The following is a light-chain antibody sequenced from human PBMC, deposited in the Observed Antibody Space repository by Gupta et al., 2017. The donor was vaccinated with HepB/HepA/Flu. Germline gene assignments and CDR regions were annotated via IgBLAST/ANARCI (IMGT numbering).Light chain of an antibody. CDR2: MGS. Sequence: DTVMTQSPSSVPVTLGETASISCRSNQSLLHGSGNYYLDWYLQKPGQSPHLLIYMGSIRDYGVPDRFSGSGSGTDFTLEISRVEAEDVGVYYCMQYVHSLLSFGQGTRLEIK. CDR1: QSLLHGSGNYY. J-gene: IGKJ5*01. V-gene: IGKV2-28*01. CDR3: MQYVHSLLS.